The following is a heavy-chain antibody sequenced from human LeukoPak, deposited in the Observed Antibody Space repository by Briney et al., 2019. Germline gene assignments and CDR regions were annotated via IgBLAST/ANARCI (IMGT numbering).Heavy chain of an antibody. CDR1: GFTFSSYG. D-gene: IGHD3-22*01. Sequence: SGRSLRLSCAASGFTFSSYGMHWVRQAPGKGLEWVAVIWYDGSNKYYADPVKGRFTISRDNSKNTLYLQMNSLRAEDTAVYYCARDRYYDSSGYSYYFDYWGQGTLVTVSS. CDR3: ARDRYYDSSGYSYYFDY. V-gene: IGHV3-33*01. J-gene: IGHJ4*02. CDR2: IWYDGSNK.